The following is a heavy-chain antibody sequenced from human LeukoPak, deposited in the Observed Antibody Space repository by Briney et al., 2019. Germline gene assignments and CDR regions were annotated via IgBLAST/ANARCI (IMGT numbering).Heavy chain of an antibody. CDR1: GGSINSSTW. D-gene: IGHD3-22*01. CDR3: ASPRGDDSGGYYTWYFHH. Sequence: SGTLSLTCAVSGGSINSSTWWSWVRQPPGKGLEWIGEVYHSGNTNYNPSLKSRVTISVDTSKNQFSLKLSSVTAADTAVYFCASPRGDDSGGYYTWYFHHWGQGILVTVSS. J-gene: IGHJ1*01. V-gene: IGHV4-4*02. CDR2: VYHSGNT.